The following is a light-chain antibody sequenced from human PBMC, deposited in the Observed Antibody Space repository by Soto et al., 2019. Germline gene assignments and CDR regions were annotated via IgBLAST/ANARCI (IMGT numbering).Light chain of an antibody. Sequence: EIVLTQSPATLSLSPGERATLSCRASQSVSSYLAWYQQKPGQAPRLLIYDASNRATGIPARFSGSGSGTDFTLPISSLEPEDFAVYYWQQRSNRPRLTFGGGTKVEIK. V-gene: IGKV3-11*01. CDR3: QQRSNRPRLT. CDR1: QSVSSY. CDR2: DAS. J-gene: IGKJ4*01.